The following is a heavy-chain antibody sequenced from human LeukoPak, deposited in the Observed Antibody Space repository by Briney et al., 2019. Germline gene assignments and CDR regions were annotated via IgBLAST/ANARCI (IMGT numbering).Heavy chain of an antibody. CDR1: GFIVSSNY. Sequence: GGSLRLSCAASGFIVSSNYMSWVRRAPGKGLEWVSVIYSGGTTYYADSVKGRFTISRDDSKNTLYLQMNSLRAEDTAVYYCAKDRVSLWFADLGDWGQGTLVTVSS. J-gene: IGHJ4*02. V-gene: IGHV3-53*05. CDR3: AKDRVSLWFADLGD. D-gene: IGHD3-10*01. CDR2: IYSGGTT.